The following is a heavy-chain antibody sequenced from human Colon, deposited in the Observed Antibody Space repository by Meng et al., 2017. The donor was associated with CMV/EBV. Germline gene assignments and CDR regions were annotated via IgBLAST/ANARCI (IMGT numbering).Heavy chain of an antibody. CDR1: GFIFGDYY. CDR2: ISSLASTT. D-gene: IGHD2-8*01. V-gene: IGHV3-11*04. J-gene: IGHJ6*02. CDR3: ARDRWCTRTKCDKFGDYGMDV. Sequence: GESLKISCVGSGFIFGDYYMSWVCQAPGKGLEWISYISSLASTTHYADSVKGRFTISRDNAKNSLFLEMNSLRAEDTAVYYCARDRWCTRTKCDKFGDYGMDVWGQGTTVTVSS.